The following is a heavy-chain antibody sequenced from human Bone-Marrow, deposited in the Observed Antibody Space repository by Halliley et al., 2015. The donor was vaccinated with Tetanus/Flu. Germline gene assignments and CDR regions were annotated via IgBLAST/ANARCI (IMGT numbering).Heavy chain of an antibody. D-gene: IGHD6-13*01. J-gene: IGHJ4*02. CDR3: ARASSNSWLTFEF. Sequence: QLVQSGAEVKKPGASVKVSCKASGYTFRNYAIHWVRQAPGQSLEWMGWINAGYGNTKYSQRFQDRVTITSDTSASTVYMELTSLTSEDTSVYYCARASSNSWLTFEFWGQGTLVTVSS. CDR1: GYTFRNYA. CDR2: INAGYGNT. V-gene: IGHV1-3*01.